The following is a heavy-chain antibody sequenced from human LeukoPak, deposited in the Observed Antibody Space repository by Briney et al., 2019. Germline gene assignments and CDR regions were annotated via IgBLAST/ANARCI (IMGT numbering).Heavy chain of an antibody. CDR2: IRYDGSNK. Sequence: GGSLRLSCAASGFTFSDYGMHWVRQAPGKGLEWVAFIRYDGSNKYYGDSVKGRFTISRDTSKNTLYLQMNSLRTEDTAVYYCAKQEDYNYYYMDVWGKGTTVTISS. J-gene: IGHJ6*03. CDR3: AKQEDYNYYYMDV. V-gene: IGHV3-30*02. CDR1: GFTFSDYG.